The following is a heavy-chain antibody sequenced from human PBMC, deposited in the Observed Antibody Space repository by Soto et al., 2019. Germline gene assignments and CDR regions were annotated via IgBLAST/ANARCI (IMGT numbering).Heavy chain of an antibody. V-gene: IGHV3-23*01. D-gene: IGHD3-10*01. CDR1: GFTFSSYA. Sequence: GSLKLSFAASGFTFSSYAMSWVRQAPGQGLELGSAISGSGGSTYYADSVKGRFTIYRDNSKNTLYLQMNSLSAEDTAVYYCAKDPGSGSYYDYWGQGTLVTVSS. CDR2: ISGSGGST. J-gene: IGHJ4*02. CDR3: AKDPGSGSYYDY.